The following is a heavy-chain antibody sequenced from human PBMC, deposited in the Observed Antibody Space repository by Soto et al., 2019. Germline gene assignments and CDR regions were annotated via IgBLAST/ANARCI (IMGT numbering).Heavy chain of an antibody. V-gene: IGHV5-51*01. Sequence: GESLKISCKRSGYSFTNYWIGRVRQMPGKGLEWMGMIYPDDSDTKYSPSFQGQVTFSADKSINTAYLQWSSLKASHTAIYYCARLEWLSLAAWFDPWGRGTRGT. CDR1: GYSFTNYW. CDR2: IYPDDSDT. J-gene: IGHJ5*02. D-gene: IGHD3-3*01. CDR3: ARLEWLSLAAWFDP.